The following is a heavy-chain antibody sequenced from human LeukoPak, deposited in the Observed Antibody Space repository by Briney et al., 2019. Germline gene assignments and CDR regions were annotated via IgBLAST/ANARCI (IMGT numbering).Heavy chain of an antibody. D-gene: IGHD3-10*01. CDR3: AKDPLWFGELLVYYFDY. V-gene: IGHV3-53*05. CDR1: GFTVSSNS. J-gene: IGHJ4*02. CDR2: IYSGGNT. Sequence: GGSLRLSCTVSGFTVSSNSMSWVRQAPGKGLEWVSFIYSGGNTHYSDSVKGRFTISRDNSKNTLYLQMNSLRAEDTAVYYCAKDPLWFGELLVYYFDYWGQGTLVTVSS.